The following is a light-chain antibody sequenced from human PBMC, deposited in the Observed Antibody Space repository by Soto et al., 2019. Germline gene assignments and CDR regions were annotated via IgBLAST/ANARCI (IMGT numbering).Light chain of an antibody. J-gene: IGKJ1*01. CDR3: QQYQTWT. CDR2: RAS. CDR1: QTISRW. Sequence: DIQMTQSPLTLSASVGDRVTITCRASQTISRWLAWYQQKPGKAPKLLIYRASSLESGVPSRFSGSGSGTESTLTISSLQSDDSATYYCQQYQTWTFGQGNMVEIK. V-gene: IGKV1-5*03.